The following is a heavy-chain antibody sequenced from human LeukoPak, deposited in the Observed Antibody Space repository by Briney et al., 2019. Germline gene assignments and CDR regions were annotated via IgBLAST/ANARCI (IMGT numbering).Heavy chain of an antibody. CDR1: GYTFTSYD. V-gene: IGHV1-8*01. CDR3: ARGYGGLYYYYGMDV. J-gene: IGHJ6*02. CDR2: MNPNSGNT. Sequence: ASVEVSCKASGYTFTSYDINWVRQATGQGLEWMGWMNPNSGNTGYAQKFQGRVTMTRNTSISTAYMELSSLRSEDTAVYYCARGYGGLYYYYGMDVWGQGTTVTVSS. D-gene: IGHD4-23*01.